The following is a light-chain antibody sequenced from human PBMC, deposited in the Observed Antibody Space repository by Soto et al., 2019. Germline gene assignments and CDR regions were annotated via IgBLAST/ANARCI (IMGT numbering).Light chain of an antibody. J-gene: IGLJ1*01. CDR2: EVN. Sequence: QSVLTQPPSASGSPGQSVTISCTGTSSDVGGYKYVSWYQQHPGKAPKLMIFEVNKRPSGVPDRFSGSKSGNTASLPVSGLQAEDEDDYYCSSYAGINNLGVFGTGTKVTVL. CDR3: SSYAGINNLGV. CDR1: SSDVGGYKY. V-gene: IGLV2-8*01.